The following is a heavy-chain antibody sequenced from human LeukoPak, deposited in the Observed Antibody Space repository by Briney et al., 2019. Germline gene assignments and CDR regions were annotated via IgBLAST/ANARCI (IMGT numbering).Heavy chain of an antibody. J-gene: IGHJ6*03. V-gene: IGHV1-8*03. CDR1: GYTFTSYD. CDR2: MNPNSGNT. D-gene: IGHD3-3*01. Sequence: GASVKVSCKASGYTFTSYDINWVRQATGQGLEWMGWMNPNSGNTGYARKFQGRVTITRNTSISTAYMELSSLRSEDTAVYYCARGFLEWLRGAPYYYMDVWGKGTTVTVSS. CDR3: ARGFLEWLRGAPYYYMDV.